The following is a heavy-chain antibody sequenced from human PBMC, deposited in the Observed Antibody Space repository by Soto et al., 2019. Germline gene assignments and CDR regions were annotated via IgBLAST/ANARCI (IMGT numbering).Heavy chain of an antibody. CDR2: ISYDGSNK. Sequence: QVQLVESGGGVVQPGRSLRLSCAASGFTFSTYGMHWVRQAPGKGLEWVAVISYDGSNKYYADSVKCRFTISRDNSKNTLYLQMSSLRAEDTAVYYCAKGFSYSVIDYWGQGTLVTVSS. D-gene: IGHD5-18*01. V-gene: IGHV3-30*18. CDR3: AKGFSYSVIDY. J-gene: IGHJ4*02. CDR1: GFTFSTYG.